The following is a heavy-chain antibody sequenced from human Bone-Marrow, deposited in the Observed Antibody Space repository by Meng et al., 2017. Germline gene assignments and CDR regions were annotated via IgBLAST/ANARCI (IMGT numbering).Heavy chain of an antibody. J-gene: IGHJ4*02. CDR2: INHSGST. CDR3: ARVGSRSEDY. V-gene: IGHV4-34*01. CDR1: GVSLSGYS. Sequence: QLHLPQGGARLLKRSETLSLTCAVYGVSLSGYSGSGIRQTPGKGLEWIGEINHSGSTNYHPSLKSRVTISVDTSKNQFSLKLSSVTAADTAVYYCARVGSRSEDYWGQGTLVTVSS. D-gene: IGHD2-2*01.